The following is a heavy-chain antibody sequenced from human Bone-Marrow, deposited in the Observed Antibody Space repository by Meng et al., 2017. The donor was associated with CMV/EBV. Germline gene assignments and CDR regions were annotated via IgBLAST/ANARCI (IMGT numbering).Heavy chain of an antibody. V-gene: IGHV4-39*07. CDR2: FYYSGST. CDR1: DDTISSSSYY. Sequence: SETLSLTCTVSDDTISSSSYYWGWIRQPPGKGLEWMGSFYYSGSTYYSPSLKSRVIISGDMSKNQFSLKLNSVTAADTAVYYCARLTISGFDPWGQGTLVTVSS. J-gene: IGHJ5*02. CDR3: ARLTISGFDP. D-gene: IGHD4/OR15-4a*01.